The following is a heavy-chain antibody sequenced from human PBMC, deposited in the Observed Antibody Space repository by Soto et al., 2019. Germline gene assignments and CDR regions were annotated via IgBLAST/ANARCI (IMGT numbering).Heavy chain of an antibody. V-gene: IGHV3-74*01. CDR2: MKGDGSTA. CDR3: ARGIPGHYGFDI. CDR1: GFSFSSHW. D-gene: IGHD3-10*01. Sequence: EAQLLESGGGFVQPGRSLRLSCAGSGFSFSSHWMHWVRQAPGKGLVWVSRMKGDGSTANYADSVKGRLTISRDNARNTVYLQMNSLRVDDTAVYYCARGIPGHYGFDIWGQGTMVTVSS. J-gene: IGHJ3*02.